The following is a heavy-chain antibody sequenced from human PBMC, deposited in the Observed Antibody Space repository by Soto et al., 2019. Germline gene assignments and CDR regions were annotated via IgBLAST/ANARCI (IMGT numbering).Heavy chain of an antibody. Sequence: SETLSLTCTVSGGSISSSSYYWGWIRQPPGKGLEWIGSIYYSGSTYYNPSLKSRVTISVDTSKNQFSLKLSSVTAADTAVYYCARHQASPRGGMDGWGQGTTVTVSS. V-gene: IGHV4-39*01. J-gene: IGHJ6*02. D-gene: IGHD3-10*01. CDR2: IYYSGST. CDR1: GGSISSSSYY. CDR3: ARHQASPRGGMDG.